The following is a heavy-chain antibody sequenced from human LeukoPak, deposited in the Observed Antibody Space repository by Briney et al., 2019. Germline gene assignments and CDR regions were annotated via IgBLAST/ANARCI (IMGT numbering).Heavy chain of an antibody. D-gene: IGHD3-22*01. CDR1: GFTFSNYD. J-gene: IGHJ4*02. Sequence: GGSLRLSCAASGFTFSNYDMHWVRQTTGKGLEWASAIGTAGDTYYPGSVKDRFTISRENAKNSLYLQMNSLRAGDTAVYYCARAAYDSSGYYKGLDYWGQGTLVTVSS. V-gene: IGHV3-13*01. CDR3: ARAAYDSSGYYKGLDY. CDR2: IGTAGDT.